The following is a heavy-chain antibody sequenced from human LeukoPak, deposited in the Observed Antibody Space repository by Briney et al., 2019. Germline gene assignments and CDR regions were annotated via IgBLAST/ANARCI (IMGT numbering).Heavy chain of an antibody. V-gene: IGHV4-4*07. J-gene: IGHJ6*03. CDR2: IYTSVST. Sequence: SETLSLTCTVSCGSISSYYWSCIRQPAGKGLEWIGRIYTSVSTNYNPPLKSRVTLSVDTSKNQFSLKLSSVTGADTAVYYCARAVGSGSFQTYYYYMDVWGKGPTVTISS. CDR1: CGSISSYY. CDR3: ARAVGSGSFQTYYYYMDV. D-gene: IGHD3-10*01.